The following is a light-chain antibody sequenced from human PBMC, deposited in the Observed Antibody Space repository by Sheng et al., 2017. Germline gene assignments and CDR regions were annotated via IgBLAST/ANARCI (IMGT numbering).Light chain of an antibody. CDR1: QSVYSK. CDR3: QQYNLWPPIT. J-gene: IGKJ5*01. CDR2: SAS. V-gene: IGKV3-15*01. Sequence: EVVMTQSPATLSVSPGERATLSCRASQSVYSKLAWYQQKPGQAPRLLIYSASDRATGVPARFSGSGSGTEFTLTISSLQSEDYAIYYCQQYNLWPPITFGQGTRLDIK.